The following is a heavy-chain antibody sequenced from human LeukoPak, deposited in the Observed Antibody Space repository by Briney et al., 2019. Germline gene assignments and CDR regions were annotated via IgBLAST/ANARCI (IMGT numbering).Heavy chain of an antibody. CDR2: IYYSGST. V-gene: IGHV4-61*01. CDR1: GGSVSSGSYY. J-gene: IGHJ4*02. Sequence: SETLSLTCTVSGGSVSSGSYYWSWIRQPPGKGLEWIGYIYYSGSTNYNPSLKSRVTISVDTSKNQFSLKLSSVTAADTAVYYCARAAYSSGPDYWGQGTLVTVSS. D-gene: IGHD6-19*01. CDR3: ARAAYSSGPDY.